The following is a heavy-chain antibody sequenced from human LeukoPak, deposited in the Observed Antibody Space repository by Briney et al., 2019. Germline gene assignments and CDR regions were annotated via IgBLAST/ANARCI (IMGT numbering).Heavy chain of an antibody. V-gene: IGHV1-2*02. CDR1: GGTFSSYA. J-gene: IGHJ3*02. CDR2: INPNSGGT. CDR3: ARPLMVPFSDAFDI. Sequence: ASVKVSCKASGGTFSSYAISWVRQAPGQGLEWMGWINPNSGGTNYAQKFQGRVTMTRDTSISTAYMELSRLRSDDTAVYYCARPLMVPFSDAFDIWGQGTMVTVSS. D-gene: IGHD2-8*01.